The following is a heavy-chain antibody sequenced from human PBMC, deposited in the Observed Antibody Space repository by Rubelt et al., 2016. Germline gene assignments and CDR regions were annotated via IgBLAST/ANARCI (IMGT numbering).Heavy chain of an antibody. V-gene: IGHV3-33*01. Sequence: GGVVQPGRSLRLSCAAFGFTFSSYGMHWVRQAPGKGLEWVAVIWYDGSNKYYADSVKGRFTISRDNSKNSLYLQMNGLRAEDTAVYYCARSDIVATITDYWGQGTLVTVSS. CDR2: IWYDGSNK. D-gene: IGHD5-12*01. CDR3: ARSDIVATITDY. J-gene: IGHJ4*02. CDR1: GFTFSSYG.